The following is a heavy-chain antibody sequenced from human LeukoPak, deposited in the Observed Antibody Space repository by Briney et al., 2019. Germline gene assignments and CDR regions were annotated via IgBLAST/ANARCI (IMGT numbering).Heavy chain of an antibody. J-gene: IGHJ4*02. Sequence: PSETLSLTCTVSGGSISSHYWTWIRQPPGKGLEWIGYIYYRGGTNYNPSLQSRVTISVDTSKNQFSLKLSSVTAADTAVYYCVYGSGSYYPDFDYWGQGTLVIVSS. CDR2: IYYRGGT. V-gene: IGHV4-59*11. CDR1: GGSISSHY. CDR3: VYGSGSYYPDFDY. D-gene: IGHD3-10*01.